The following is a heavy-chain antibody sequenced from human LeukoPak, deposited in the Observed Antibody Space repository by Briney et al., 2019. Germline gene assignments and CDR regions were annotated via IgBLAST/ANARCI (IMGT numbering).Heavy chain of an antibody. CDR2: IGIAGVT. CDR3: IRGGIQVSGIDAFDI. CDR1: GFTFSSYD. D-gene: IGHD5/OR15-5a*01. Sequence: GGSLRLSCAASGFTFSSYDMHWVRQAPGRGLEWVSAIGIAGVTQYPYSEMGRFISSRENAKNSMYVQMNSLKDGDTAVYYCIRGGIQVSGIDAFDIWGQGTMVTVSS. J-gene: IGHJ3*02. V-gene: IGHV3-13*01.